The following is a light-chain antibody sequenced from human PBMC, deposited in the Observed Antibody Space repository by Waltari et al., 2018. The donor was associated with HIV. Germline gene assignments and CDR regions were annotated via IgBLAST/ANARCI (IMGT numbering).Light chain of an antibody. CDR1: NSDGGGYNY. Sequence: QSALTQPAPVSGSPGPAITIPCTGTNSDGGGYNYVSWYPPHPGKTPKLMSYDVSKRPSGVSNRFSGSKSGNTASLTISGLQAEDEADYYCSSYTSAPVVFGGGTKLTVL. V-gene: IGLV2-14*03. J-gene: IGLJ2*01. CDR2: DVS. CDR3: SSYTSAPVV.